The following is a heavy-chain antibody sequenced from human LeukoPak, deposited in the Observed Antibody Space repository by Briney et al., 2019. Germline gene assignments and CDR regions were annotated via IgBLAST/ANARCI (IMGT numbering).Heavy chain of an antibody. Sequence: GRSLRLSCAASGFTFSGYAMHWVRQAPGKGLEWVAVISYDGSSKNYADSVKDRFTISRDNSKNTLYLQMNSLRVDDTAVYYCASPWWYDPWGQGTLVTVSS. V-gene: IGHV3-30*04. CDR3: ASPWWYDP. J-gene: IGHJ5*02. CDR1: GFTFSGYA. CDR2: ISYDGSSK.